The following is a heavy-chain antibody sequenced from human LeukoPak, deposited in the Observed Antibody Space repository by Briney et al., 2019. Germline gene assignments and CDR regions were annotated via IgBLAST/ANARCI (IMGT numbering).Heavy chain of an antibody. Sequence: GSSVKVSCKASGGTFSSYAISWVRQAPGQGLEWMGGIIPIFGTANYAQKFQGRVTITTDESTSTAYMELSSLRSEDTAVYYCARDRRVYYYDSSGEIDYWGQGTLVTVSS. CDR3: ARDRRVYYYDSSGEIDY. J-gene: IGHJ4*02. D-gene: IGHD3-22*01. CDR1: GGTFSSYA. V-gene: IGHV1-69*05. CDR2: IIPIFGTA.